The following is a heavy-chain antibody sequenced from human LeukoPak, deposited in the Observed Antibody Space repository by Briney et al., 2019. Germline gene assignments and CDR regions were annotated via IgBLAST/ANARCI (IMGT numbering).Heavy chain of an antibody. J-gene: IGHJ4*02. CDR1: GFPFSTYD. CDR3: ARGWGSQYFDY. Sequence: PGGSLRLSCAASGFPFSTYDMNWVRQAPGKGLEWISYISSSSGAIFYADSVKGRFTISRDNAKNSLYLQMNSLRAEDTAVYYCARGWGSQYFDYWGQGTLVTVSS. CDR2: ISSSSGAI. D-gene: IGHD3-16*01. V-gene: IGHV3-48*03.